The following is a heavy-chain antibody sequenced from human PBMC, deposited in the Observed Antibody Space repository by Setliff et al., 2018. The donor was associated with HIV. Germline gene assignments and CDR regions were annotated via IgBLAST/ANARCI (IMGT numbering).Heavy chain of an antibody. J-gene: IGHJ4*02. CDR3: ATSPAGEILGSRPFYFDY. CDR2: IYFTGSS. Sequence: SETLSLTCTVSGGSISTYYWSWIRQPPGKGLEWIGSIYFTGSSDNNPSLKSRVTLSVDTSKHQFSLKLRSVTAADTAVYYCATSPAGEILGSRPFYFDYWGQGTLVTVSS. V-gene: IGHV4-59*12. CDR1: GGSISTYY. D-gene: IGHD3-10*01.